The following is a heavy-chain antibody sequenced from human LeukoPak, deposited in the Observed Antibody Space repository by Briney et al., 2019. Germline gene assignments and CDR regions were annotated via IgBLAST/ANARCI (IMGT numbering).Heavy chain of an antibody. Sequence: GGSLRLSCAVSGLSFSNYWMHWVRQAPGKGLVWVARTNLHGTAVDYADPVKGRFTISRDNSKNMLFLQMNSLRAEDTAVYYCASAYTYVWSGDHWGQGTLVTVSP. J-gene: IGHJ4*02. CDR1: GLSFSNYW. V-gene: IGHV3-74*01. CDR3: ASAYTYVWSGDH. D-gene: IGHD3-10*01. CDR2: TNLHGTAV.